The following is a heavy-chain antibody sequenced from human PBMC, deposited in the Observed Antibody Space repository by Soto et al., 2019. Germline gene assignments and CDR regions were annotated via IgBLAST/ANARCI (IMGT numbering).Heavy chain of an antibody. CDR2: IYYSGST. J-gene: IGHJ5*02. CDR3: ASITIFEVVRGWFDT. D-gene: IGHD3-3*01. Sequence: PSETLSLTCTVSGGSISSGDYYCSWIRQPPGKGLEWIGYIYYSGSTHYNPSLKSRVTISVDTSKNQFSLKLSSVTAADTAVYYCASITIFEVVRGWFDTWGQGTLVTVSS. CDR1: GGSISSGDYY. V-gene: IGHV4-30-4*01.